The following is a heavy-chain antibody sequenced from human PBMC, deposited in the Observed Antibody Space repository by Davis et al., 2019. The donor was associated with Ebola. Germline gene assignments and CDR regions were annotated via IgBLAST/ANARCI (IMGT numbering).Heavy chain of an antibody. CDR2: ISGFNTNT. CDR1: GYTFTSYG. V-gene: IGHV1-18*04. Sequence: ASVKVSCKSSGYTFTSYGLVWVRQAPALGLGWMGWISGFNTNTNFAQKFQGRVTVSKDTSTNTAYMDLRSLTSDDTAIYYCARAPNYDVLTGTSSYYFDYRGQGTLVTVSS. J-gene: IGHJ4*02. CDR3: ARAPNYDVLTGTSSYYFDY. D-gene: IGHD3-9*01.